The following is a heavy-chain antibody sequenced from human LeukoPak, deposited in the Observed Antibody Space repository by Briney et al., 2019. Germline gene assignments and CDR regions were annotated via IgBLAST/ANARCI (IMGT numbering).Heavy chain of an antibody. D-gene: IGHD1-26*01. CDR1: GGSISSSNYY. J-gene: IGHJ4*02. CDR2: IKQDGSAK. Sequence: ETLSLTCTVSGGSISSSNYYWGWVRQPPGKGLEWVANIKQDGSAKYYVDSVKGRFTISRDNAENSLYLQMNSLRAEDTAVYYCARHSGTYFDYWGQGTLVTVSS. V-gene: IGHV3-7*01. CDR3: ARHSGTYFDY.